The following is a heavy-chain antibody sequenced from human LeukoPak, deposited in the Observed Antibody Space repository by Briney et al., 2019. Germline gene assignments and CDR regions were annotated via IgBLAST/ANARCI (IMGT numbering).Heavy chain of an antibody. CDR3: ARGGIFDY. D-gene: IGHD3-10*01. V-gene: IGHV1-46*01. CDR1: AYTHTSYY. Sequence: SVNLSCKVSAYTHTSYYMHWVRHPSTQGLEWMGIINPSGGSTTYAQKFQGRVTMTRDTSTSTVYMELSSLRSEDTAVYYCARGGIFDYGGQGTLVNVSS. CDR2: INPSGGST. J-gene: IGHJ4*02.